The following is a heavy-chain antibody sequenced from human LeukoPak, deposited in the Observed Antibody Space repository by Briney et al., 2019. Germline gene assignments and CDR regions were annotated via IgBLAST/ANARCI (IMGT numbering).Heavy chain of an antibody. D-gene: IGHD5-18*01. V-gene: IGHV3-30*18. CDR3: AKLPSDTSMVTPRYYYYGMDV. J-gene: IGHJ6*02. CDR1: GFTFSSYA. CDR2: ISYDGSNK. Sequence: GGSLTLSCAASGFTFSSYAIHWVRQAPGKGLEWVAVISYDGSNKYYADSVKGRFTISRDNSKNTLYLQMNSLRAEDTAVYYCAKLPSDTSMVTPRYYYYGMDVWGQGTTVTVSS.